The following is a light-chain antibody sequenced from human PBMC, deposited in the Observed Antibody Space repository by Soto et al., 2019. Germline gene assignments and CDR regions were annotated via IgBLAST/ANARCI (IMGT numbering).Light chain of an antibody. CDR2: DSS. V-gene: IGKV1-9*01. CDR1: YDISSS. Sequence: DIPLTQSPSFLSASVEDRVTISCRASYDISSSLAWYQQEPGKPPKLLIYDSSTLQTGVPSRFTGSGSGRKFTLTISGLQFGDFATYFCQQLSHYPYTFGQGNKLDI. J-gene: IGKJ2*01. CDR3: QQLSHYPYT.